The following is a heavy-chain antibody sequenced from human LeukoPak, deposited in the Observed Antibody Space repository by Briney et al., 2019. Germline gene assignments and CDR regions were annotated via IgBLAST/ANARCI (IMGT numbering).Heavy chain of an antibody. CDR3: ARAVGRYYFDY. V-gene: IGHV1-3*01. J-gene: IGHJ4*02. Sequence: ASVKVSCKASGYTFTSYAMDWVRQAPGQRLEWMGWINAGNGNTKYSQKFQGRVTITRDTSASTAYMELSSLRSEDTAVYYCARAVGRYYFDYWGQGTLVTVSS. CDR2: INAGNGNT. CDR1: GYTFTSYA.